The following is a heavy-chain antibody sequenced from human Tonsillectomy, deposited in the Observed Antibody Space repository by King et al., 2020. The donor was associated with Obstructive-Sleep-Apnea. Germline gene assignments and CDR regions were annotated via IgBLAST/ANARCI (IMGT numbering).Heavy chain of an antibody. CDR2: IHSDGGT. CDR3: AREGYSGYDGFDY. V-gene: IGHV3-53*04. D-gene: IGHD5-12*01. Sequence: VLLVESGGGLVQPGGSLRLACAASEIKVSTNYMAWVRQAPGKGLEWVSSIHSDGGTYYANSVRGRFTISTHNSNNTLFLQMDSLRPEDTAVYYCAREGYSGYDGFDYWGQGTQVTVSS. CDR1: EIKVSTNY. J-gene: IGHJ4*02.